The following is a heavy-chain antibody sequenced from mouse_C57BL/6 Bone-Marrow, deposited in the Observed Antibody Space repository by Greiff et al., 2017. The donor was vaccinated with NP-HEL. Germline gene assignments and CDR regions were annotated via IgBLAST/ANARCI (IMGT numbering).Heavy chain of an antibody. J-gene: IGHJ4*01. V-gene: IGHV1-64*01. CDR1: GYTFTSYW. CDR3: ARCGDYAMDY. Sequence: QVQLQQPGAELVKPGASVKLSCKASGYTFTSYWMHWVKQRPGQGLEWIGMIHPNSGSTNYNEKFKSKATLTVDKSSSTAYMQLSSRTSEDSAVYYCARCGDYAMDYWGQGTSVTVSS. CDR2: IHPNSGST.